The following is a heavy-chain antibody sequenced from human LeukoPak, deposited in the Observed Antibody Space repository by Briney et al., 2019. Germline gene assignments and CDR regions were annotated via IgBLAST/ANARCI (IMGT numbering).Heavy chain of an antibody. D-gene: IGHD2-15*01. J-gene: IGHJ4*02. CDR3: ARTFAAAHIDY. V-gene: IGHV3-66*01. CDR1: GFTVSNNY. Sequence: GGSLRLLCAASGFTVSNNYMSWVRQAPGKGLEWVSVIYANNSTYYADSVKGRFTISRDKSKNTLYLQMNSLRAEDTAVYYCARTFAAAHIDYWGQGTLVTVSS. CDR2: IYANNST.